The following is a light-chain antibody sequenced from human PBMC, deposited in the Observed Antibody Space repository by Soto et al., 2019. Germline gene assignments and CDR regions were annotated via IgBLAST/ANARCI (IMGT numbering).Light chain of an antibody. J-gene: IGKJ2*01. CDR2: GAS. V-gene: IGKV3-20*01. CDR3: QQSGNSPDT. Sequence: EIALTQSPGTLSLSPGERATLSCRASQSVSSSYLAWYQQKPGKAPRLLIYGASSRATGIPDRFSGSGSGTDFTLTISRLQPEDFAAYYCQQSGNSPDTFGQGTKLEIK. CDR1: QSVSSSY.